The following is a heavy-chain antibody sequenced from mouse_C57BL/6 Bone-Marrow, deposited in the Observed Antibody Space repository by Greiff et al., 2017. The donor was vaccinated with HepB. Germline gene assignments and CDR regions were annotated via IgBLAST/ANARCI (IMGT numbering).Heavy chain of an antibody. J-gene: IGHJ2*01. D-gene: IGHD1-1*01. V-gene: IGHV6-3*01. CDR3: TKRIYYYGSSLDY. CDR2: IRLKSDNYAT. Sequence: EVKLQESGGGLVQPGGSMKLSCVASGFTFSNYWMNWVRQSPEKGLEWVAQIRLKSDNYATHYAESVKGRFTISRDDSKSSVYLQMNNLRAEDTGIYYCTKRIYYYGSSLDYWGQGTTLTVSS. CDR1: GFTFSNYW.